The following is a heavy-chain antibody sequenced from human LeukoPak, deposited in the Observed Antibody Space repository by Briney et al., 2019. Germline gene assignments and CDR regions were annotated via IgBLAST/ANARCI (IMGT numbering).Heavy chain of an antibody. D-gene: IGHD6-13*01. CDR2: IYPGDSDT. V-gene: IGHV5-51*01. J-gene: IGHJ4*02. CDR3: ARAEVAAAGLDY. Sequence: GASLQISCQGSGYSFTSYWIGWVRQLPGKGLEWMGIIYPGDSDTRYSPSFQGQVTISADKSISTAYLQWSSLKASDTAMYYCARAEVAAAGLDYWGQGTLVTVSS. CDR1: GYSFTSYW.